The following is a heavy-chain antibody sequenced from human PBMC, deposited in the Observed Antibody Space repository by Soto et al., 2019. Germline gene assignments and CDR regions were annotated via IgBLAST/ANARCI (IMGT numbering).Heavy chain of an antibody. CDR3: TKRGSYRYSRREDWLDP. J-gene: IGHJ5*02. CDR2: IVGSGGTT. V-gene: IGHV3-23*01. D-gene: IGHD3-16*01. CDR1: GFTFSKYV. Sequence: DVQLLESGGGFVQPGGSLRLSCSASGFTFSKYVMTWVRQAPGQGLEWVSSIVGSGGTTYYADSVKGRFTISRDNSKNTVSLQMNGLRGEDTAIYFCTKRGSYRYSRREDWLDPWGQGTLVTVSS.